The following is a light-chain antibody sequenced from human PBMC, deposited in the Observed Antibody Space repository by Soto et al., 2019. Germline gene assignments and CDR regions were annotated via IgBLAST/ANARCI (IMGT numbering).Light chain of an antibody. CDR2: DAS. CDR1: QSVSTY. V-gene: IGKV3-11*01. Sequence: EIVLTQSPATLSLSPGEIATLSCRASQSVSTYLAWYQQKPGQAPRLLIYDASNRATGIPARFSGSGSGTDFTLTISSLEPEDFAVYYCQQRSNSFGPGTKVDI. J-gene: IGKJ3*01. CDR3: QQRSNS.